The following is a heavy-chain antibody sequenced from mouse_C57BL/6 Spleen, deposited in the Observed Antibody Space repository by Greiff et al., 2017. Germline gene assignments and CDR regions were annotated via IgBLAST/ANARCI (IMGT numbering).Heavy chain of an antibody. D-gene: IGHD2-3*01. V-gene: IGHV1-53*01. Sequence: QVQLQQPGTELVKPGASVKLSCKASGYTFTSYWMHWVKQRPGQGLEWIGNINPSNGGTNYNEKFKSKATLTVDKSSSTAYMQLSSLASEDSAVYYCAVYDGYYVAWFAYWGQGTLVTVSA. CDR2: INPSNGGT. CDR1: GYTFTSYW. CDR3: AVYDGYYVAWFAY. J-gene: IGHJ3*01.